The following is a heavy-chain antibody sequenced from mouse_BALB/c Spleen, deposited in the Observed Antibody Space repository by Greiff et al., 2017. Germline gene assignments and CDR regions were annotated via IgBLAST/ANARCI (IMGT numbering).Heavy chain of an antibody. V-gene: IGHV5-15*02. J-gene: IGHJ3*01. CDR3: ARSYYRYDLAY. Sequence: VQLKESGGGLVQPGGSRKLSCAASGFTFSDYGMAWVRQAPGKGPEWVAFISNLAYSIYYADTVTGRFTISRENAKNTLYLEMSSLRSEDTAMYYCARSYYRYDLAYWGQGTLVTVSA. D-gene: IGHD2-14*01. CDR2: ISNLAYSI. CDR1: GFTFSDYG.